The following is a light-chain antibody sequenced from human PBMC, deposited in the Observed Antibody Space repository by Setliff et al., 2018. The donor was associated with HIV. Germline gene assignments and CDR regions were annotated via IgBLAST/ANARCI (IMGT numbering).Light chain of an antibody. Sequence: ALTQPASVSGSPGQSITISCTGTSSDTGGYDFVSWYRQHPGKAPKLMIFDVSHRPSGVSNRFSGSKSGNTASLTISGLQAEDEADYYCSSYTSSSTLDVVFGGGTKVTV. CDR2: DVS. J-gene: IGLJ2*01. CDR3: SSYTSSSTLDVV. CDR1: SSDTGGYDF. V-gene: IGLV2-14*03.